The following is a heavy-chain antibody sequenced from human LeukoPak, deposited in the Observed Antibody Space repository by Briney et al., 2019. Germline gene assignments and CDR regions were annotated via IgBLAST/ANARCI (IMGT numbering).Heavy chain of an antibody. Sequence: ASVKVSCKASGGTFSSYAISWVRQAPGQGLEWMGRIIPIFGTANYAQKFQGRVTITADKSTSTAYMELSSLRSEDTAVYYCASLPKNYDSSGYYNAFDIWGQGTVVPVSS. CDR2: IIPIFGTA. J-gene: IGHJ3*02. D-gene: IGHD3-22*01. CDR1: GGTFSSYA. V-gene: IGHV1-69*06. CDR3: ASLPKNYDSSGYYNAFDI.